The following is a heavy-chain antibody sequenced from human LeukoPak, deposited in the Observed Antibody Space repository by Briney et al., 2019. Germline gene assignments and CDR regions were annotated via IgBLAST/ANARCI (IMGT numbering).Heavy chain of an antibody. CDR2: IYYSGST. CDR3: ARGQGSGDY. V-gene: IGHV4-31*03. CDR1: GGSISSGGYY. Sequence: SESLSLSCTVSGGSISSGGYYWSWIRQHPGKGLEWIGYIYYSGSTYYNPSLKSRVTISEDTSKNQFSLKLSSVTAADTAVYYCARGQGSGDYWGQGTLVTVSS. J-gene: IGHJ4*02. D-gene: IGHD7-27*01.